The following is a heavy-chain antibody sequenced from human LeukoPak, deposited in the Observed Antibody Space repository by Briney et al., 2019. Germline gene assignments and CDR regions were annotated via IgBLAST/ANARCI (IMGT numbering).Heavy chain of an antibody. CDR1: GFDLNNYA. V-gene: IGHV3-30*04. J-gene: IGHJ6*04. D-gene: IGHD5-24*01. CDR2: ISYSGDNT. CDR3: ASDPRDGGQNV. Sequence: GGSLRLSCAASGFDLNNYAMHWVRQAPGKGLEWVTLISYSGDNTYYADSVKGRFTFSRDKSKNTLFLQMDSLRPEDSAVYYCASDPRDGGQNVWGKGTTVIVSS.